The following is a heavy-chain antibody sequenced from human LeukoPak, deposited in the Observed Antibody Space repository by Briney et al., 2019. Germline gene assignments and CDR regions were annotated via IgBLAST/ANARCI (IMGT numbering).Heavy chain of an antibody. J-gene: IGHJ4*02. CDR1: GFTFSNYG. D-gene: IGHD6-13*01. CDR2: IRYDGSNK. V-gene: IGHV3-30*02. CDR3: AKDSCSSWPLYLDY. Sequence: GGSLRLSCAASGFTFSNYGMHWVRQAPGKGLEWVAFIRYDGSNKYYADSVKGRFTVSRDTSKNTLYLQMNSLTAEDPAVYYCAKDSCSSWPLYLDYWGQGTLVPVSS.